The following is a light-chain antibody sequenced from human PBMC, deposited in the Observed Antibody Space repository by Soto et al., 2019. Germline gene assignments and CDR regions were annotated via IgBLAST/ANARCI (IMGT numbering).Light chain of an antibody. J-gene: IGKJ3*01. Sequence: EMVLTQSPATLSLSPGERATLSCRASQSVSSYLAWYQQKPGQAPRLLIYDASNRATGIPARFSGSRSGSDFTLTISSLEPEDFAVYYGQQNSNWPLFTFGHGTKVHIK. V-gene: IGKV3-11*01. CDR3: QQNSNWPLFT. CDR1: QSVSSY. CDR2: DAS.